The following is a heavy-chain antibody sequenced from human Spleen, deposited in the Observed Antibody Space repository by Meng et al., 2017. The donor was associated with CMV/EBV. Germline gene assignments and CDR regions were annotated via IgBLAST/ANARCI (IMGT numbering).Heavy chain of an antibody. CDR2: ISSSSDTI. V-gene: IGHV3-48*04. CDR3: ARSRSRILRGGTPLEY. J-gene: IGHJ4*02. CDR1: GFTFSSFG. D-gene: IGHD2/OR15-2a*01. Sequence: GESLKISCAASGFTFSSFGMNWVRQAPGKGLEWVSYISSSSDTIYYADSVKGRFTISRDNAKNTLYLQMNSLRAEDTALYYCARSRSRILRGGTPLEYWGQGTLVTVSS.